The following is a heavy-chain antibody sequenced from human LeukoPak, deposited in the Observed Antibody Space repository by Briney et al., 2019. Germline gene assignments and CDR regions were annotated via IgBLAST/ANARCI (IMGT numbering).Heavy chain of an antibody. Sequence: GGSLRLSCAASGFTFSSYGMHWVRQAPGKGLEWVAFIRFDGTSEFYADSVKARFTISRDNSQNTVSLQLNNLRIEDTALYYCAKTSLSDPSGHYYYMDVWGKGTTVTVPS. J-gene: IGHJ6*03. CDR1: GFTFSSYG. CDR3: AKTSLSDPSGHYYYMDV. V-gene: IGHV3-30*02. CDR2: IRFDGTSE. D-gene: IGHD3-3*01.